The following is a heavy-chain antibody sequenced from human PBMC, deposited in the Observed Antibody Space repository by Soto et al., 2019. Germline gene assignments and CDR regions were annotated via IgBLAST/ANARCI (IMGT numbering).Heavy chain of an antibody. V-gene: IGHV5-10-1*01. D-gene: IGHD3-10*01. CDR3: ARSAYYYGSGSSRRRGSDY. Sequence: PGEALQISCKGSGYSFTSYWISWVRQMPGKGLAWMGRIDPSDSYTNYSPSFQGHVTISADKSISTAYLQWSSLNASDTAMYYCARSAYYYGSGSSRRRGSDYWGQGTLVTVSS. CDR2: IDPSDSYT. J-gene: IGHJ4*02. CDR1: GYSFTSYW.